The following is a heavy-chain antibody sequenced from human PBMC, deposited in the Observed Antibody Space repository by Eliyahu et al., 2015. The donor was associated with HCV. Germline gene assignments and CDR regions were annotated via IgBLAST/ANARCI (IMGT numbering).Heavy chain of an antibody. Sequence: LVKPSQTLSLTCTVSGGSISSGGYYWSWIRQHPGKGLEWIGYIYYSGSTYYNPSLKSRVTISVDTSKNQFSLKLSSVTAADTAVYYCARDRWDYYDSSGDSYYYGMDVWGQGTTVTVSS. V-gene: IGHV4-31*03. J-gene: IGHJ6*02. CDR2: IYYSGST. CDR3: ARDRWDYYDSSGDSYYYGMDV. CDR1: GGSISSGGYY. D-gene: IGHD3-22*01.